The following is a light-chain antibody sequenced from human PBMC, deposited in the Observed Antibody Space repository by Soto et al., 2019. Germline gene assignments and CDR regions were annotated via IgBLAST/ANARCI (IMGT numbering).Light chain of an antibody. Sequence: QSALTQPPSASGSPGQSVTISCTGTSSDIGVYDFVSWYQQHPGKAPKVIIYQVNKRPSGVPDRFSGSKSGNTASLTVSGLRPEDEADYFCSSFAGSYSPYVVGTGTKLTVL. CDR3: SSFAGSYSPYV. CDR1: SSDIGVYDF. J-gene: IGLJ1*01. CDR2: QVN. V-gene: IGLV2-8*01.